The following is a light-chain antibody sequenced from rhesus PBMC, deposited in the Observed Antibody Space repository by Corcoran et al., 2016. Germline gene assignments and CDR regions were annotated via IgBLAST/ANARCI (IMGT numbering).Light chain of an antibody. CDR2: AAS. Sequence: DIQMTQSPSSLSASVGDTVTITCRASQGISNYLNWFQQKLGKAPKLLIYAASSLESGVPSRLSGSGSGTDFTLTIRSLQPEDFAVYHCLQHNSYPFTFGPGTKLDIK. CDR3: LQHNSYPFT. V-gene: IGKV1-28*01. J-gene: IGKJ3*01. CDR1: QGISNY.